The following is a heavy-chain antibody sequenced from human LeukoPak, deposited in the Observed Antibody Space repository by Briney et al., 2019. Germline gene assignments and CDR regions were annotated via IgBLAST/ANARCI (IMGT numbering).Heavy chain of an antibody. CDR2: ISYDGSNK. CDR1: GFTFSSYA. J-gene: IGHJ4*02. D-gene: IGHD6-19*01. V-gene: IGHV3-30-3*01. CDR3: VDKQWLAY. Sequence: GGSLRLSCAASGFTFSSYAMHWVRQAPGKGLEWVAVISYDGSNKYYADSVKGRFTISRDNSKNTLYLQMNSLRAEDAAVYYCVDKQWLAYWGQGTLVTVSS.